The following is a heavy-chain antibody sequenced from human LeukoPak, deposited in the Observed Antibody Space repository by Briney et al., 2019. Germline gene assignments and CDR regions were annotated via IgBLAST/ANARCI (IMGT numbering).Heavy chain of an antibody. J-gene: IGHJ3*02. Sequence: PSETLSLTCAVSGGSISSSNWWSWVRQPPGKGLEWIGEIYHSGSTNYNPSLKSRVTISVDRSKNQFSLKLSSVTAADTAVYYCARSQWYYYDSSGPGAFDIWGQGTMVTVSS. CDR2: IYHSGST. CDR1: GGSISSSNW. D-gene: IGHD3-22*01. CDR3: ARSQWYYYDSSGPGAFDI. V-gene: IGHV4-4*02.